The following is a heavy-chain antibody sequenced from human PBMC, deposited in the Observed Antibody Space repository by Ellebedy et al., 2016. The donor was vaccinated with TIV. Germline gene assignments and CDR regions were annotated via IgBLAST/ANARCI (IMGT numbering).Heavy chain of an antibody. CDR3: ATAYGFNSPLGK. Sequence: GESLKISCAASGFAFSNHWMHWVRQVPGKGLVWVSRINNDWSSKNYADSLKGRFTISRDTSQNTLYLQMSSLRAEETAVYYCATAYGFNSPLGKWGQGTLVTVSS. CDR2: INNDWSSK. J-gene: IGHJ4*02. D-gene: IGHD5-24*01. V-gene: IGHV3-74*01. CDR1: GFAFSNHW.